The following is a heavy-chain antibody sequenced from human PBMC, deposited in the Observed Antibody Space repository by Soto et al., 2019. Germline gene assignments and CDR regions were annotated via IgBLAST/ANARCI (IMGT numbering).Heavy chain of an antibody. CDR2: IDPSDSYA. CDR1: GYSFTSYW. D-gene: IGHD2-8*01. Sequence: EVQLVQSGAEVKKPGESLRISCKGSGYSFTSYWITWVRQMPGKGLEWMGRIDPSDSYATYSPSFQGHVTMSADKSINTAYLQWNSLKASDTAIYYCARHLMTVLGITPAFDIWGQGTMVTVSS. J-gene: IGHJ3*02. CDR3: ARHLMTVLGITPAFDI. V-gene: IGHV5-10-1*03.